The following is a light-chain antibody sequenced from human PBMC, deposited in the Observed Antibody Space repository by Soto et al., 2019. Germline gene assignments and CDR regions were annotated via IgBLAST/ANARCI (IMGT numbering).Light chain of an antibody. Sequence: EIVMTQTPLFLPVTLGQPASISCKSSQSLVASDGNMYLNWLHQRPGQPPRLLIYKVSKRFSGVPDRFSGSGAGTDFTLHISRVEAKDVGIYFCMQAKQLRTFGQGTRLEI. CDR1: QSLVASDGNMY. CDR3: MQAKQLRT. V-gene: IGKV2-24*01. CDR2: KVS. J-gene: IGKJ5*01.